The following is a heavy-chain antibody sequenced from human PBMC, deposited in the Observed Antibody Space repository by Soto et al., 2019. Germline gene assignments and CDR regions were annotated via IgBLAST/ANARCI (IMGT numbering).Heavy chain of an antibody. Sequence: GGSLRLSCAASGFTFDDYAMHWVRQAPGKGLEWVSGISWNSGSIGYADSVKGRFTISRDNAKNSLYLQMNSLRAEDTALYYCAKSQLSWAFDIWGQGTMVTVSS. D-gene: IGHD6-6*01. CDR3: AKSQLSWAFDI. V-gene: IGHV3-9*01. J-gene: IGHJ3*02. CDR2: ISWNSGSI. CDR1: GFTFDDYA.